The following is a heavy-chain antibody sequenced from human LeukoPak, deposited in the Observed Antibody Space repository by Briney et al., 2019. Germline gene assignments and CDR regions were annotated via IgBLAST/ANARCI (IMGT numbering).Heavy chain of an antibody. CDR2: ISSSDGST. D-gene: IGHD3-10*01. Sequence: PGGSLRLSCAASGFTFKNYAMSLVRQAPGKGLLWVSSISSSDGSTYYADSVKGRFTISRDNSRNTLYLQMNSLRAEDTALYFCAKYFYGSGSYYAFDIWGQGTMVTVSS. CDR3: AKYFYGSGSYYAFDI. V-gene: IGHV3-23*01. J-gene: IGHJ3*02. CDR1: GFTFKNYA.